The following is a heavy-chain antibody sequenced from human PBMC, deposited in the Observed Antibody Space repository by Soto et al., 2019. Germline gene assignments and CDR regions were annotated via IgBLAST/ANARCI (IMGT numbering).Heavy chain of an antibody. CDR3: ATAYDSGFDP. D-gene: IGHD5-12*01. Sequence: QLQLVQSGAEAERPGASVRVSCKAYGYPFSKYGISWIRQAPGQGLAWMGWIKPDNGDTNYAQKFQGRVTMTTDTSSNTAYMELRSLRSDDTAVYYCATAYDSGFDPWGQGTLVSVSS. CDR2: IKPDNGDT. CDR1: GYPFSKYG. V-gene: IGHV1-18*04. J-gene: IGHJ5*02.